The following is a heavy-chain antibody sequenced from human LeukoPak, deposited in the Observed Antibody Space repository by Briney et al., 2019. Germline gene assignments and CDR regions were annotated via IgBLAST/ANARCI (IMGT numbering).Heavy chain of an antibody. CDR1: GFTFSDYY. CDR2: ISSSSSYT. D-gene: IGHD6-13*01. V-gene: IGHV3-11*03. Sequence: GGSLRLSCAASGFTFSDYYMSWIRQAPGKGLEWVSYISSSSSYTNYADSVKGRFTISRDNAKNSLYLQMNSLRAGDTAVYYCARLGQQLVRFDPWGQGTLVTVSS. J-gene: IGHJ5*02. CDR3: ARLGQQLVRFDP.